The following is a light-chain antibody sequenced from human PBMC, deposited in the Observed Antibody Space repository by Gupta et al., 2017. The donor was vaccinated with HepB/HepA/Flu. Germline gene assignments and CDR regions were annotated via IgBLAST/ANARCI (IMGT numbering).Light chain of an antibody. Sequence: DIQLTPSTSTLSASVGDRVTITCRASQSISNWLAWYQQKPGQAPKLLIQKSSSLESGVPSRFSGSGSGTEFTLTISSLQPDDFATYYCQQYNSNLETFGQGTKVEIK. J-gene: IGKJ1*01. CDR2: KSS. CDR3: QQYNSNLET. V-gene: IGKV1-5*03. CDR1: QSISNW.